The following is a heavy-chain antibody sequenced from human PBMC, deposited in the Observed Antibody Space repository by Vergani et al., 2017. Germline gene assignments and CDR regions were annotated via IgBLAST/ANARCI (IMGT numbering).Heavy chain of an antibody. CDR3: ARDPYNWNARGYFDY. J-gene: IGHJ4*02. V-gene: IGHV3-7*01. Sequence: EVQLVESGGGLVQPGGSLRLSCAASGFTFSSYWMSWVRQAPGKGLEWVANIKQDGSEKYYVDSVKGRFTISRDNAKNSLYLQMNSLRAEATAVYYCARDPYNWNARGYFDYWGQGTLVTVSS. D-gene: IGHD1-1*01. CDR1: GFTFSSYW. CDR2: IKQDGSEK.